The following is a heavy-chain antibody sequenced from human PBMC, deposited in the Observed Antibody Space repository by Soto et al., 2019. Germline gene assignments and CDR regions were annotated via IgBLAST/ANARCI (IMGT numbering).Heavy chain of an antibody. D-gene: IGHD2-15*01. CDR3: AREGCSGGSCYYYYYGMDV. V-gene: IGHV3-33*01. J-gene: IGHJ6*01. Sequence: SGGSLRLSCAASGFTFSSYGMHWVRQAPGKGLEWVAVIWYDGSNKYYADSVKGRFTISRDNSKNTLYLQMNSLRAEDTAVYYCAREGCSGGSCYYYYYGMDVWGQGTTVTVSS. CDR1: GFTFSSYG. CDR2: IWYDGSNK.